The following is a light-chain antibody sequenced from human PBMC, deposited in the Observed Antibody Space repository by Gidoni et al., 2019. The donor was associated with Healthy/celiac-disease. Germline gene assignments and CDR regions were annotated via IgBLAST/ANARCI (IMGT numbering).Light chain of an antibody. CDR1: QSISSY. V-gene: IGKV1-39*01. J-gene: IGKJ1*01. CDR2: ATS. Sequence: DIQMTQSPSSLSASVGDRVCITCRASQSISSYLNWYQQKPGKAPKLLIYATSSLQSGVPSRFSGGGSGTDFTLTISSLQPEDFATYYCQQSYTTPWTFGQGTKVEIK. CDR3: QQSYTTPWT.